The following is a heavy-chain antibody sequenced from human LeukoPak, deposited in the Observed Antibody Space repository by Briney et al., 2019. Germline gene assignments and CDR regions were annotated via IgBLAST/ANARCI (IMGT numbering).Heavy chain of an antibody. V-gene: IGHV3-53*01. CDR1: GFTFSNYV. J-gene: IGHJ4*02. CDR3: ARDGDY. CDR2: IYSGGST. Sequence: GGSLRLSCAASGFTFSNYVMGWVRQAPGKGLEWGSVIYSGGSTYYAHSVKGRFTISRDNSKNTLYLQMNSLRAEDTTVYYCARDGDYWGQGTLVTVSS.